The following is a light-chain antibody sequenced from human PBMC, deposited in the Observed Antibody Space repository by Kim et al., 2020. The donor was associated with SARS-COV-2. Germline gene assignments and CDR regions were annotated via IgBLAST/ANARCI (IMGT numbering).Light chain of an antibody. CDR2: AAS. V-gene: IGKV1-9*01. CDR1: QGIATY. Sequence: ASVGDRVTITCRASQGIATYLAWYQQRPGRAPNLLIYAASTLQSGIPSRFTASGSGTEFALTISSLQPDDFATYYCHQLSSHPFTFGGGTKVDIK. CDR3: HQLSSHPFT. J-gene: IGKJ4*01.